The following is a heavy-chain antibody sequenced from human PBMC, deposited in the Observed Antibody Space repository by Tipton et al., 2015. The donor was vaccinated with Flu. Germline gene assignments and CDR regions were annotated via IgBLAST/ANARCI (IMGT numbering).Heavy chain of an antibody. J-gene: IGHJ1*01. CDR1: GGSVSGHY. V-gene: IGHV4-34*01. CDR3: ARTHDYGGPGGQH. D-gene: IGHD4-23*01. CDR2: INHSGRT. Sequence: LRLSCAVYGGSVSGHYWSWIRQPPGKGLEWIREINHSGRTNYNPSLKSRVTISVDTSKNQFSLKLSSVNAADTAVYYCARTHDYGGPGGQHWGQGTLVTVSS.